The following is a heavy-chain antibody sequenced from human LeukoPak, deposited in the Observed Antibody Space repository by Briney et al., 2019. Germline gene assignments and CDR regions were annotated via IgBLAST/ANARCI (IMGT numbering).Heavy chain of an antibody. D-gene: IGHD3-10*01. CDR1: RYPFTSYA. Sequence: GASVKVSCNASRYPFTSYAMHWVRQAPGQRLEWMGWIHVGNGNTEYSQKFQGRVTITRDTPATTTYMELSSLRSEDTAVYYCARVDGSGPNAPNDCWGQGSLVTVSS. V-gene: IGHV1-3*01. CDR2: IHVGNGNT. J-gene: IGHJ4*02. CDR3: ARVDGSGPNAPNDC.